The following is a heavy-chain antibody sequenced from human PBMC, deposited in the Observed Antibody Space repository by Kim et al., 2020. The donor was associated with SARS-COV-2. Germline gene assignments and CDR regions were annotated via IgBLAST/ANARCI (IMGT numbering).Heavy chain of an antibody. V-gene: IGHV1-3*01. D-gene: IGHD2-2*01. Sequence: KYSREFQGRVTLTSDATASTAYMELSSLRSEDTAVYYCARDLSRGYFDYWGQGTLVTVSS. CDR3: ARDLSRGYFDY. J-gene: IGHJ4*02.